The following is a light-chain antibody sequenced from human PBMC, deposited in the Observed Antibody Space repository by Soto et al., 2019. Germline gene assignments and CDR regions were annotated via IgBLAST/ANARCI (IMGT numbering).Light chain of an antibody. V-gene: IGKV1-16*02. CDR3: QQYKSYPLT. J-gene: IGKJ4*01. CDR1: QGISTY. Sequence: DIQMTQSPSSLSASVGDRVTITCRASQGISTYLAWFQQKPGKAPKSLIYAASSLQSGVPSKFSGSGFGTDFTLTISSLQPEDFATYYCQQYKSYPLTFGGGTKVEIK. CDR2: AAS.